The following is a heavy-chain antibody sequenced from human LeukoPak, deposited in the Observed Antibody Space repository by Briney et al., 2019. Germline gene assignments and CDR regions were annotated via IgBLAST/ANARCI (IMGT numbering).Heavy chain of an antibody. D-gene: IGHD3-22*01. J-gene: IGHJ5*02. V-gene: IGHV4-59*08. CDR3: AGGDSSGYYYERYWFDP. Sequence: SETLSLTCTVSGGSISSYYWSWIRQPPGKGLEWIGYIYYSGSTNYNPSLKSRVTISVDTSKNQFSLKLSSVTVADTAVYYCAGGDSSGYYYERYWFDPWGQGTLVTVSS. CDR2: IYYSGST. CDR1: GGSISSYY.